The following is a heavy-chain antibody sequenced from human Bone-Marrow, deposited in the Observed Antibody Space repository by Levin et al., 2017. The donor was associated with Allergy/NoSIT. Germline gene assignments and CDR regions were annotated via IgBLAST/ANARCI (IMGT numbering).Heavy chain of an antibody. CDR2: VNRDGSST. CDR3: ARVAYDSVTGQYKGNWFDP. V-gene: IGHV3-74*01. CDR1: GFTFDSHW. J-gene: IGHJ5*02. Sequence: SCAASGFTFDSHWMYWVRQAPGKGLVWVARVNRDGSSTDYAESVKGRFTISRDNAKKTLYLQMNSLRVEDTAAYYCARVAYDSVTGQYKGNWFDPWGQGTLVTVSS. D-gene: IGHD3-9*01.